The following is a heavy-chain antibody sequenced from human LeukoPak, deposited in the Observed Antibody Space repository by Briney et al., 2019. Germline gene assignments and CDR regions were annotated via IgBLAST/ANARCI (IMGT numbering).Heavy chain of an antibody. Sequence: PGGSLRLSCAASGFTFSSYNMNWVRQAPGKGLEWVSYITTSSSSIYYADSVKGRFTISRDNAKNTLYLQMNSLRAEDTAVYYCARARIVGATTDYWGQGTLVTVSS. J-gene: IGHJ4*02. CDR3: ARARIVGATTDY. CDR2: ITTSSSSI. D-gene: IGHD1-26*01. V-gene: IGHV3-48*04. CDR1: GFTFSSYN.